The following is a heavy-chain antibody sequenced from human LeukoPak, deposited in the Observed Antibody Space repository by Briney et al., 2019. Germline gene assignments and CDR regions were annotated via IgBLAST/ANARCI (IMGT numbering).Heavy chain of an antibody. Sequence: PSETLSLTCTVSGGSISSYYWSWIRQPPGKGLEWIGYIYYSGSTNYNPSLESRVTISVDTSKNQFSLKLSSVTAADTAVYYCAREGSGYYYSGWFDPWGQGTLVTVSS. CDR1: GGSISSYY. V-gene: IGHV4-59*01. J-gene: IGHJ5*02. CDR2: IYYSGST. D-gene: IGHD3-22*01. CDR3: AREGSGYYYSGWFDP.